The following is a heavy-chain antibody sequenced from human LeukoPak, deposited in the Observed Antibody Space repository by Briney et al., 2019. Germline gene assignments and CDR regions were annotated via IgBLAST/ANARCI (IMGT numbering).Heavy chain of an antibody. Sequence: GASVKVSCKASGYTFTSYGISWVRQAPGQGLEWMGWISAYNGNANYAQKLQGRVTMTTDTSTSTAYMELRSLRSDDTAVYYCARVTTFGGVIEDFDYWGQGTLVTVSS. CDR3: ARVTTFGGVIEDFDY. CDR2: ISAYNGNA. CDR1: GYTFTSYG. D-gene: IGHD3-16*02. V-gene: IGHV1-18*01. J-gene: IGHJ4*02.